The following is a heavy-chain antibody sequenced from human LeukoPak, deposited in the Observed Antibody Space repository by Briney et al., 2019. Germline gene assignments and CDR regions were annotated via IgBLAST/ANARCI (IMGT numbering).Heavy chain of an antibody. J-gene: IGHJ4*02. Sequence: GGSLRLSCAASGFTVSSSYMTWVRQAPGKGLEWVSLIYSGGSTYYADSVKGRFTISRDDSKNTLYLQMNSLRAEDTAVYYCAKSRTGWYVFDYWGQGTLVTASA. CDR2: IYSGGST. CDR1: GFTVSSSY. D-gene: IGHD6-19*01. CDR3: AKSRTGWYVFDY. V-gene: IGHV3-53*01.